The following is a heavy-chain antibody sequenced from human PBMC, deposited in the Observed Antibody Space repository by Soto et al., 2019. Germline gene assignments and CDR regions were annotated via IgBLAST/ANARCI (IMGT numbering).Heavy chain of an antibody. D-gene: IGHD2-8*01. CDR3: ARGLSNIVLMVYVGYYGMDV. J-gene: IGHJ6*02. CDR1: GYNFTSYD. Sequence: GASVKVAFKASGYNFTSYDINWVRQATGQGLQWMGCMNPNSGNTGYAQKFQGRVTMTRNTSISTAYMELSSLRSEDTAVYYCARGLSNIVLMVYVGYYGMDVWGQGTTVTVSS. CDR2: MNPNSGNT. V-gene: IGHV1-8*01.